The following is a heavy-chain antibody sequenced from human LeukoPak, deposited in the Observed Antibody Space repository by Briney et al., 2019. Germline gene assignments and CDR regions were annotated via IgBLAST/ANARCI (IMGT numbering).Heavy chain of an antibody. D-gene: IGHD6-19*01. V-gene: IGHV3-53*01. J-gene: IGHJ4*02. CDR1: GFTVGRNY. CDR3: AREGWDSNGHYFDY. CDR2: IFNDGGT. Sequence: GGSLRLSCAVSGFTVGRNYMSWVRQAPGKGLDWVSAIFNDGGTHYADSVKGRFTISRDNSKNTLYLQMNSLRADDTAVYYCAREGWDSNGHYFDYWGQGTLVTVSS.